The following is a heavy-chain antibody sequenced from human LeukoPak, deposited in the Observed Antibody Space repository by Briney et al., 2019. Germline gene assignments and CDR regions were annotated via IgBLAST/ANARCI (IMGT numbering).Heavy chain of an antibody. J-gene: IGHJ4*02. CDR1: GFTFSSYS. D-gene: IGHD3-22*01. V-gene: IGHV3-48*01. Sequence: PGGSLRLPCAASGFTFSSYSMNWVRQAPGKGLEWVSYISSSSSTIYYADSVKGRFTISRDNAKNSLYLQMNSLRAEDTAVYYCARDGGYYYDSSGYLDYWGQGTLVTVSS. CDR3: ARDGGYYYDSSGYLDY. CDR2: ISSSSSTI.